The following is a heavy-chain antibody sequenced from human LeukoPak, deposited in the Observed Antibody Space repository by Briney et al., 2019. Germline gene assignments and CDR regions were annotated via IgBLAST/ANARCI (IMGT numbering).Heavy chain of an antibody. D-gene: IGHD6-13*01. Sequence: ASVKVSCKASGYTFTGYYMHWVRQAPGQGLEWMGWINPNSGGTNHAQKFQGWVTMTRDTSISTAYMELSRLRSDDTAVYYCAREGIAAAGTRVNFQHWGQGTLVTVSS. J-gene: IGHJ1*01. CDR2: INPNSGGT. CDR3: AREGIAAAGTRVNFQH. CDR1: GYTFTGYY. V-gene: IGHV1-2*04.